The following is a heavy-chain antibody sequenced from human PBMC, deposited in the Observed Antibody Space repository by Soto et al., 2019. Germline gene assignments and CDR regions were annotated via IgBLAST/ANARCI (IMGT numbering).Heavy chain of an antibody. D-gene: IGHD4-17*01. V-gene: IGHV3-30*18. J-gene: IGHJ4*02. CDR1: GFTFSSYG. CDR3: AKQGDYDGLFEY. CDR2: VSYDGRNK. Sequence: QVQLVESGGGVAQPGTSLRLSCAASGFTFSSYGMHWVRQAPGKGLEWVAVVSYDGRNKYYADAVRGRFTISRDNSESTLDLQMNSLRAEDTAVYYCAKQGDYDGLFEYWGRGTLVTVSS.